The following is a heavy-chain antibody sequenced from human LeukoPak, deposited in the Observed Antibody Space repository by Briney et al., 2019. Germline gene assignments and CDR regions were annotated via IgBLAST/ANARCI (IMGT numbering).Heavy chain of an antibody. Sequence: PGGSLRLSCAASGFTFSDYYMSWIRQAPGKGLEWVSYISSSGSTIYYADSVKGRFTISRDNAKNSLYLQMNSLRAEDTAVYYCARENLDSYGDYRIGAFDIWGQGTMVTVSS. CDR1: GFTFSDYY. V-gene: IGHV3-11*01. J-gene: IGHJ3*02. CDR3: ARENLDSYGDYRIGAFDI. D-gene: IGHD4-17*01. CDR2: ISSSGSTI.